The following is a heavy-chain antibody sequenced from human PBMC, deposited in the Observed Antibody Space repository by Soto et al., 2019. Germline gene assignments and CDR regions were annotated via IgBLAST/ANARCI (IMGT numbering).Heavy chain of an antibody. J-gene: IGHJ6*02. V-gene: IGHV4-59*12. CDR1: GGSISSFY. CDR2: IYYSGST. CDR3: ARDSPYYYDSSGYNYYYGMDV. Sequence: SETLSLTCTVSGGSISSFYWSWIRQPPGKGLEVVAYIYYSGSTNYNPSLKSRVTISVDTSKNTLYLQMNSLRAEDTAVYYCARDSPYYYDSSGYNYYYGMDVWGQGTTVTVSS. D-gene: IGHD3-22*01.